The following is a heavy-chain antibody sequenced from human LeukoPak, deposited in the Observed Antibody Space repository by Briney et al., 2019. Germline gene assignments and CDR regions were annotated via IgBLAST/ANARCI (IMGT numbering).Heavy chain of an antibody. V-gene: IGHV3-30*03. CDR2: ISYDGSNK. J-gene: IGHJ6*02. CDR1: GVTFSSYG. D-gene: IGHD2-2*01. CDR3: ASPLLGYCSSTSCFNYYYYGMDV. Sequence: GRSLRLSCAASGVTFSSYGMHWVRQAPGKGLEWVAVISYDGSNKYYADSVKGRFTISRDNSKNTLYLQMNSLRAEDTAVYYCASPLLGYCSSTSCFNYYYYGMDVWGQGTTVTVSS.